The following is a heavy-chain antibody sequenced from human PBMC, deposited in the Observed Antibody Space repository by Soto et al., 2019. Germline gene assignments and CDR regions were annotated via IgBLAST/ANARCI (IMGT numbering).Heavy chain of an antibody. CDR2: INHSGST. V-gene: IGHV4-34*01. D-gene: IGHD6-19*01. Sequence: SETLSLTCAVYGGSFSGYYWTWIRQPPGTGLGWIGEINHSGSTNYNPSLKSRVTISVDTSKNQFSLKLSSVTAADTAVYYCARHMTSSGWSPYYYYYYGMDVWGQGTTVTVSS. CDR1: GGSFSGYY. CDR3: ARHMTSSGWSPYYYYYYGMDV. J-gene: IGHJ6*02.